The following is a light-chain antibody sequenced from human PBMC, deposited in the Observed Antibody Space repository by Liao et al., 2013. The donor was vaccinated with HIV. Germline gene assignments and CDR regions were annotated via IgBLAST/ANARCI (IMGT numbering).Light chain of an antibody. CDR2: QDN. Sequence: SYELTQPSSVSVSPGQTARITCSGDKLGDKFACWYQQKPGQSPVLVIYQDNKRPSGIPERFSASTSGTTVTLTISGAQVEDEGDYYCYSVSDNILVFGTGTKVTVL. CDR1: KLGDKF. V-gene: IGLV3-27*01. CDR3: YSVSDNILV. J-gene: IGLJ1*01.